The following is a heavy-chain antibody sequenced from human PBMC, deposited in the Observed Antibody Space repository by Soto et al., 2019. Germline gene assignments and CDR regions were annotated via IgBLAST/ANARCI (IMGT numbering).Heavy chain of an antibody. J-gene: IGHJ4*02. CDR1: GFTFSSYA. D-gene: IGHD1-26*01. V-gene: IGHV3-23*01. Sequence: PGGSLRLSCAASGFTFSSYATSWVRQAPGKGLEWVSAISGSGGSTYYADSVKGRFTISRDNSKNTLYLQMNSLRAEDTAVYYCAKVEGYSGSYYSNYYFDYWGQGTLVTVSS. CDR3: AKVEGYSGSYYSNYYFDY. CDR2: ISGSGGST.